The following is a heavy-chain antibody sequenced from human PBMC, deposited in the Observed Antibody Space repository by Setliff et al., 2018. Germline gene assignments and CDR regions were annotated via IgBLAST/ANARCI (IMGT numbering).Heavy chain of an antibody. CDR1: GFTFSSSA. CDR2: ISSTITST. CDR3: AKDEGRFGDIVATSIDY. J-gene: IGHJ4*02. D-gene: IGHD5-12*01. Sequence: GSLRLSCAASGFTFSSSAMAWVRQAPGKGLEWVSAISSTITSTYYADSVKGRFTISRDNSKNTLYLQMNSLRAEDTAVYYCAKDEGRFGDIVATSIDYWGQGTLVTVSS. V-gene: IGHV3-23*01.